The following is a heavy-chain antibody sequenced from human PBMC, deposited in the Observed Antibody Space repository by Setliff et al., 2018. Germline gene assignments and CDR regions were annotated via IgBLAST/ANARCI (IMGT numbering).Heavy chain of an antibody. D-gene: IGHD3-22*01. J-gene: IGHJ6*03. V-gene: IGHV1-69*05. CDR3: VREGVDSRSSTDYRYYMDV. CDR1: GGTFRSYG. Sequence: GASVKVSCKASGGTFRSYGISWVRQAPGQGLEWMGGTIPMFGSANYAQKFQGRVTIITDESTNTAFMQLSSLRSDDTAVYYCVREGVDSRSSTDYRYYMDVWGKGTTVTVSS. CDR2: TIPMFGSA.